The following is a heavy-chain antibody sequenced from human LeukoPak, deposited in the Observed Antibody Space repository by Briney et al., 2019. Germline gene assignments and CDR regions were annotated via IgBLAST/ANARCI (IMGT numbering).Heavy chain of an antibody. CDR1: GFTFSTYS. J-gene: IGHJ4*02. CDR2: IDSGSNNI. CDR3: AKDRGSSGRVTIDY. D-gene: IGHD6-19*01. Sequence: GGSLRLSCAASGFTFSTYSMNWVRQAPGKGLEWVSDIDSGSNNIHYADSVKGRFTISRDNSKNTLYLQMNSLRAEDTAVYYCAKDRGSSGRVTIDYWGQGTLVTVSS. V-gene: IGHV3-48*01.